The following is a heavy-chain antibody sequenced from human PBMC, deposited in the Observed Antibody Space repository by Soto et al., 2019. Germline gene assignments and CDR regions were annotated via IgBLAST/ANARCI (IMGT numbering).Heavy chain of an antibody. D-gene: IGHD3-10*01. CDR1: GGSISSGGYY. CDR2: IYYSGST. CDR3: ARDSKVNMVRGVYLRTGDAFDI. Sequence: PSETLSLTCTVSGGSISSGGYYWSWIRQHPGKGLEWIGYIYYSGSTYYNPSLKSRVTISVDTSKNQFSLKLSSVTAADTAVYYCARDSKVNMVRGVYLRTGDAFDIWGQGTMVTVSS. J-gene: IGHJ3*02. V-gene: IGHV4-31*03.